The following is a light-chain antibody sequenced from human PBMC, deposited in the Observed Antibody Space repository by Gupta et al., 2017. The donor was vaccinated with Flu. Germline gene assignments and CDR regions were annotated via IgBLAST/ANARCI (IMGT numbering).Light chain of an antibody. V-gene: IGKV3-20*01. Sequence: DIVLTQTPGTLSLSPGERATLSCRASQSISGSHLAWYQQRPGQAPKLLIYGASSRVTGIPDRFSGSESGTDFSLTISRLEPEDFAVYYCQDYGSSPRTFGQGSKVEIK. CDR1: QSISGSH. CDR2: GAS. CDR3: QDYGSSPRT. J-gene: IGKJ1*01.